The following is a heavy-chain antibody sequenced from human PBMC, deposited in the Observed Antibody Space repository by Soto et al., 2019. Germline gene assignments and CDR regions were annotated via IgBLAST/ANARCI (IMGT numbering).Heavy chain of an antibody. D-gene: IGHD3-22*01. CDR2: IYHGGST. J-gene: IGHJ5*02. CDR1: GYSISSGYY. CDR3: ARVGPWVPYYYDSSPYTFENWFDP. V-gene: IGHV4-38-2*01. Sequence: KPSETLSLTCAASGYSISSGYYWGWLRQPAGKGLEWIGRIYHGGSTYYNPSLNSRVTLSIDMTNNHVSLILNSVTAADTAVYYCARVGPWVPYYYDSSPYTFENWFDPWGQGTLVTVSS.